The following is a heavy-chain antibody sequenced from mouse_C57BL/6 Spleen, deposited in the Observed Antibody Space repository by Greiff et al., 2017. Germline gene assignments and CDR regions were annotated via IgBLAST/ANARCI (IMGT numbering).Heavy chain of an antibody. D-gene: IGHD1-1*01. CDR1: GFTFSSYA. CDR3: TRRYYYGSDWYFDV. Sequence: EVKLVESGEGLVKPGGSLKLSCAASGFTFSSYAMSWVRQTPEKRLEWVAYISSGGDYIYYADTVKGRFTISRDNARNTLYLQMSSLKSEDTAMYYCTRRYYYGSDWYFDVWGTGTTVTVSS. V-gene: IGHV5-9-1*02. CDR2: ISSGGDYI. J-gene: IGHJ1*03.